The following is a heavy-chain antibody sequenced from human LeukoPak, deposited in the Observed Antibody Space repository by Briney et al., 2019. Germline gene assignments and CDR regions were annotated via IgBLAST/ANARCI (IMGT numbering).Heavy chain of an antibody. CDR1: GGSISSYY. CDR3: ARVVGYSNGWYYFDY. CDR2: IYYSGST. V-gene: IGHV4-59*08. D-gene: IGHD6-19*01. J-gene: IGHJ4*02. Sequence: SETLSLTCTVSGGSISSYYWSWIRQPPGKGLEWIGYIYYSGSTNYNPSLKSRVTISVDTSKNQFSLKLSSVTAADTALYHCARVVGYSNGWYYFDYWGQGTLVTVSS.